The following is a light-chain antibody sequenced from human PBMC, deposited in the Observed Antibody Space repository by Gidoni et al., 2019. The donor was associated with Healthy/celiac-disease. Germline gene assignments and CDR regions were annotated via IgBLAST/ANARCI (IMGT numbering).Light chain of an antibody. V-gene: IGKV1-39*01. Sequence: DIQMTQSPSSLSASVGDRVTITCRASQSISSYLNWYQQKPGKAPKLLIYAASSLQSGGPSRFSGRGTGKDFTLTISSLQPENFANYYWQQSYSTPWTFGQGTKVEIK. CDR2: AAS. CDR1: QSISSY. CDR3: QQSYSTPWT. J-gene: IGKJ1*01.